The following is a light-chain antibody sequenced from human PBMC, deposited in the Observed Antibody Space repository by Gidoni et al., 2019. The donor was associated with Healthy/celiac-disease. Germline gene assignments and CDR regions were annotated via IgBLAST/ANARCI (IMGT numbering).Light chain of an antibody. V-gene: IGKV3-20*01. CDR3: QQYGSSLFT. Sequence: EIVLTQSPGTLSLSPGERATLSCRASQSVSSSYLAWYQQKPGQAPRLLIYGASSRATGIPARFSGSGSGTDFTLTISRLEPEDVAVYYCQQYGSSLFTFGPGTKVDIK. J-gene: IGKJ3*01. CDR1: QSVSSSY. CDR2: GAS.